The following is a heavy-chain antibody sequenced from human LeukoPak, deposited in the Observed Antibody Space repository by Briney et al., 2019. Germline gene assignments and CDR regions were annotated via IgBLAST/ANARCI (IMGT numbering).Heavy chain of an antibody. CDR3: ARDHGRDDLGFDI. V-gene: IGHV4-59*01. Sequence: KPSETLSLTCTVSGGSISSYYWSWIRQPPGKGLEWIGYIYYSGSTNYNPSLKSRVTISVDTSKNQFSLKLSSVTAADTAVYYCARDHGRDDLGFDIWGQGTMVTVSS. CDR1: GGSISSYY. D-gene: IGHD3-3*01. CDR2: IYYSGST. J-gene: IGHJ3*02.